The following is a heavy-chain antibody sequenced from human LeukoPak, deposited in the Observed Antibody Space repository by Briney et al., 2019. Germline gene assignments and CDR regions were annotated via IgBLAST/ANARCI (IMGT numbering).Heavy chain of an antibody. CDR3: ARAGTGDRSAVFDY. J-gene: IGHJ4*02. D-gene: IGHD7-27*01. V-gene: IGHV4-34*01. CDR1: GGPFSGYY. CDR2: INHNGYT. Sequence: SETLSLTCAVYGGPFSGYYWNWIRQPPGKGLEWIGEINHNGYTNYNPSLESRVAISVDTSKNQFSLKVYSLTAADTAVYFCARAGTGDRSAVFDYWGQEILVTVSS.